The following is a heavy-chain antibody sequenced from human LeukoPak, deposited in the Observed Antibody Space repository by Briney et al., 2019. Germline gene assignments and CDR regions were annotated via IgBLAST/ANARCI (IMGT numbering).Heavy chain of an antibody. D-gene: IGHD3-22*01. J-gene: IGHJ4*02. CDR1: GFTFDDYG. Sequence: GGSLRLSCAASGFTFDDYGMSWVRQAPGKWLEWVSGINWNGGSTGYAASAKGRFTISRDHDKNSLYLQMNSLRAEDTALYYCARGDDSSGYYGYWGQGTLVTVSS. CDR2: INWNGGST. CDR3: ARGDDSSGYYGY. V-gene: IGHV3-20*04.